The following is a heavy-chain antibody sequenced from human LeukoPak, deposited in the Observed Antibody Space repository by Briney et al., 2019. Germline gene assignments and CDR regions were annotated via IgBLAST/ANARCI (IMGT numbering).Heavy chain of an antibody. CDR1: GGSFSGYY. V-gene: IGHV4-34*01. CDR2: ITHSGST. J-gene: IGHJ4*02. CDR3: ARGGYCSSTSCYAAAGFDY. Sequence: SETLSLTCAVYGGSFSGYYWSWIRQPPGKGLEWIGEITHSGSTNYNPSLKSRVTISVDTSKNQFSLKLSSVTAADTAVYYCARGGYCSSTSCYAAAGFDYWGQGTLVTVSS. D-gene: IGHD2-2*01.